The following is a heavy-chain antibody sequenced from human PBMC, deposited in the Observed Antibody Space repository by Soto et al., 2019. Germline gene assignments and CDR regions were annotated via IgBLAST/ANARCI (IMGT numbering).Heavy chain of an antibody. CDR2: IFYSGST. J-gene: IGHJ6*02. Sequence: SETLSLTCTVSGGSINTYSFYWGWIRQPPGKGLEWIGSIFYSGSTYYNPSLESRVTISIDTSNNQFSLNLNSVTAADSAVYYCAILTLAGTWPMDVWGQGTTVTVSS. D-gene: IGHD6-19*01. V-gene: IGHV4-39*01. CDR1: GGSINTYSFY. CDR3: AILTLAGTWPMDV.